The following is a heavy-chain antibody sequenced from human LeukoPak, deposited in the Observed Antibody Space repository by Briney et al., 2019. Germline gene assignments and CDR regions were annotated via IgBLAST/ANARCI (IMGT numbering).Heavy chain of an antibody. CDR3: AREISNSGCLDF. J-gene: IGHJ4*02. CDR2: ITSSSGYI. CDR1: GFSFSSYS. Sequence: GASLRLSCAASGFSFSSYSMRWVRQAPGRGLGWVSSITSSSGYIYYPDSVKGRFTISRDNAKKSLYLQLNSLRAEDTAVYYCAREISNSGCLDFWGQGTVVTVSS. V-gene: IGHV3-21*01. D-gene: IGHD6-25*01.